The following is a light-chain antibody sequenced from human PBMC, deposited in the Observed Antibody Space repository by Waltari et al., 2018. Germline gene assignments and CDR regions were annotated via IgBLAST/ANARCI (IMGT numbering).Light chain of an antibody. CDR1: NIGSKS. V-gene: IGLV3-21*02. J-gene: IGLJ2*01. CDR3: QVWDNYADHVI. CDR2: ADD. Sequence: SSVLTQPPSVSVAPGQPATITCGGNNIGSKSVHRYQQKPGPAPVLVVYADDVRPSGIPERISGSNSANTATLTINRVEVGDEAAYFCQVWDNYADHVIFGGGTKLTVL.